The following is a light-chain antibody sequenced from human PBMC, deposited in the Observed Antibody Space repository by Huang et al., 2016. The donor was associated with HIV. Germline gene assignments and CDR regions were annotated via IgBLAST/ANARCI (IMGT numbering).Light chain of an antibody. CDR2: KAS. J-gene: IGKJ2*01. V-gene: IGKV1-5*03. Sequence: DIQMTQSPSTLSASVGDRVTITCRASQSISSWLAWYQQKPGKAPKVLIYKASSLESGVPSRFSGSGSGTEFTLTISSLQPDEFATYDCQQYNRYAYTFGQGTNLEIK. CDR3: QQYNRYAYT. CDR1: QSISSW.